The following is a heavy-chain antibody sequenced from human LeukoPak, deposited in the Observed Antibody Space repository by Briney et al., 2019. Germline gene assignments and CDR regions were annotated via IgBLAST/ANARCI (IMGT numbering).Heavy chain of an antibody. D-gene: IGHD3-16*02. Sequence: SETLSLTCTVSGGSISSYYWSWIRQPAGKGLEYIGRINTGGTTYYNPSLKSRVTISVDTSKNQFSLRLTSVTATDTAIYYCARGSDVMITFGGIIGDFDAFDIWGQGTMVTVSS. V-gene: IGHV4-4*07. CDR3: ARGSDVMITFGGIIGDFDAFDI. J-gene: IGHJ3*02. CDR2: INTGGTT. CDR1: GGSISSYY.